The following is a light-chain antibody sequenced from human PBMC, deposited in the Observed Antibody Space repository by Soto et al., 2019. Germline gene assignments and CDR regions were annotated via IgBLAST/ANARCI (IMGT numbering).Light chain of an antibody. CDR3: QQANSFTRT. V-gene: IGKV1-12*01. J-gene: IGKJ1*01. CDR2: AAS. CDR1: QGINSW. Sequence: DIQMTHSPSSVAASVGDRIIITCRASQGINSWLAWYQKKPGKAPKLLMYAASSLQSGVPSRFRGSGSGTHLTLTISSMQTEDFETYYCQQANSFTRTFGHGTQVDIK.